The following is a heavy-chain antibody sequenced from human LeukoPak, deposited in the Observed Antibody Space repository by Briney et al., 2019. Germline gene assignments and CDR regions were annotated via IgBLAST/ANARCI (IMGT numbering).Heavy chain of an antibody. CDR3: AKEEGSRYCSSTSCYKYNWFDP. V-gene: IGHV3-23*01. D-gene: IGHD2-2*01. Sequence: PGGSLRLSCAASGFTFSSYAMSWVRQAPGKGGEWVSAISGSGGSTYYADSVKGRFTISRDNSKNTLYLQMNSLRAEDTAVYYCAKEEGSRYCSSTSCYKYNWFDPWGQGTLVTVSS. CDR2: ISGSGGST. CDR1: GFTFSSYA. J-gene: IGHJ5*02.